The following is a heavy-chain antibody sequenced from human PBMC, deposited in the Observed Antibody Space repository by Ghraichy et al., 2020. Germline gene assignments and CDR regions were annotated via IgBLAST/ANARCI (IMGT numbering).Heavy chain of an antibody. Sequence: LTCAASGFTFSSYSMNWVRQAPGKGLEWVSSISSSSSYIYKADSVKGRFTISRDNAKNSLYLQMNSLRAENTAVYYCARGLEHKWANYGMDVWGQGTTVTVSS. D-gene: IGHD1/OR15-1a*01. V-gene: IGHV3-21*01. J-gene: IGHJ6*02. CDR2: ISSSSSYI. CDR3: ARGLEHKWANYGMDV. CDR1: GFTFSSYS.